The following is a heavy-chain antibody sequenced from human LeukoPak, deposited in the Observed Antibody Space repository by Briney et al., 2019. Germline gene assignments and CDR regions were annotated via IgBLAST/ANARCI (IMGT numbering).Heavy chain of an antibody. CDR1: GGSFSGYY. Sequence: SETLSLTCAVYGGSFSGYYWSWIRQPPGKGLEWIGEINHSGSTNYNPSLKSRVTISVDTSKNQFSLKLSSVTAADTAVYYCTRGSIAYYYMDVWGKGTTVTMSS. J-gene: IGHJ6*03. V-gene: IGHV4-34*01. D-gene: IGHD3-22*01. CDR3: TRGSIAYYYMDV. CDR2: INHSGST.